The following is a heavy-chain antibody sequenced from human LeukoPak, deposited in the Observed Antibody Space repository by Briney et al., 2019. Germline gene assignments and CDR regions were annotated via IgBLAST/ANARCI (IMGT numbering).Heavy chain of an antibody. V-gene: IGHV3-33*01. Sequence: GGSLRLSCVASGFIFSSYGMHWVRQAPGKGLEWVAVIWYDGSNKYYADSVKGRFIISRDNSKNTLYLQMNSLKDEDTAVYYCASQHSWGQGTLVTVSS. CDR3: ASQHS. CDR2: IWYDGSNK. J-gene: IGHJ4*02. CDR1: GFIFSSYG.